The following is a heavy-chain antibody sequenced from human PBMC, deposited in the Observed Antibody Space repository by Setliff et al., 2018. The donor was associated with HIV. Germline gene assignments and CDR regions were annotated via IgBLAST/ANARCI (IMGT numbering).Heavy chain of an antibody. CDR3: ARDVRDGFDEWFSTLDDGMDV. D-gene: IGHD3-3*01. CDR1: GYIFIRYY. Sequence: ASVKVSCKTSGYIFIRYYIFWVRQAPGQGLEWMGNINPHTGVTRYAEKLQGRVTMTRDTSISTIYMELSRLRSEDTAVYYCARDVRDGFDEWFSTLDDGMDVWGQGTTVTVSS. CDR2: INPHTGVT. V-gene: IGHV1-2*02. J-gene: IGHJ6*02.